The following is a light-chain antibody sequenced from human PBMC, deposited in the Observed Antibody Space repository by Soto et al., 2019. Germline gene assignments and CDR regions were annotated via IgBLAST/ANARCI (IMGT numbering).Light chain of an antibody. CDR3: SSYAGSSSLGV. CDR1: SSNVGTYNL. V-gene: IGLV2-23*02. Sequence: QSVLTQPASVSGSPGQSITISCTGTSSNVGTYNLVSCYQQHPGKAPKLMIYEVSKRPSGVSNRFSGSKSGNTASLTISGLQAVVVSDYYGSSYAGSSSLGVFGTGSNVTVL. CDR2: EVS. J-gene: IGLJ1*01.